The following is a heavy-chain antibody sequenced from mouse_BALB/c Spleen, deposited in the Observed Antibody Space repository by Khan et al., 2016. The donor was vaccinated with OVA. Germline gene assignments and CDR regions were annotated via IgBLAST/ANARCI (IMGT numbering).Heavy chain of an antibody. CDR2: IGPGSSNA. Sequence: DLVKPGASVKLSCKASGYTFTSYWINWIKQRPGQGLEWIGRIGPGSSNAYYNDMFKDKATLTVDTSSNTAYIQLSSLSSEDSAVYCSAREDYYGRSCDAMDYWGQGTSVTVSA. CDR3: AREDYYGRSCDAMDY. V-gene: IGHV1S41*01. J-gene: IGHJ4*01. CDR1: GYTFTSYW. D-gene: IGHD1-1*01.